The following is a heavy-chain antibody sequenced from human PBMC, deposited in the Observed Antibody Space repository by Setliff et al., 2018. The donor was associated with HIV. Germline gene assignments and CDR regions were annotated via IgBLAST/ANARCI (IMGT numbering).Heavy chain of an antibody. D-gene: IGHD5-18*01. J-gene: IGHJ4*02. Sequence: TLSLTCTVSSDSIRFYYWTWIRQPPGKGLEWIGNVYYTGSTNYNPSLKSRITISIDTSKSQFSLKLTSVAAADTAAYYCARDSGGYNYGFAVGSFDYWGQGALVTVSS. CDR1: SDSIRFYY. V-gene: IGHV4-59*01. CDR2: VYYTGST. CDR3: ARDSGGYNYGFAVGSFDY.